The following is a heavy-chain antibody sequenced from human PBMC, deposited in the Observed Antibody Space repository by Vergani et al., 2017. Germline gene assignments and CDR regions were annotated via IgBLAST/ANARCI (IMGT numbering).Heavy chain of an antibody. V-gene: IGHV4-59*01. D-gene: IGHD1-26*01. Sequence: QVQLQESGPGLVKPSETLSLTCTVSGSSISSYYWSWIRQPPGKRLEWIGYIYYSGSTNYNPSLKSRVTISVDTSKNQFSLKLSSVTAADTAMYYCARDRVGATGFDYWGQGTLVTVSS. J-gene: IGHJ4*02. CDR3: ARDRVGATGFDY. CDR2: IYYSGST. CDR1: GSSISSYY.